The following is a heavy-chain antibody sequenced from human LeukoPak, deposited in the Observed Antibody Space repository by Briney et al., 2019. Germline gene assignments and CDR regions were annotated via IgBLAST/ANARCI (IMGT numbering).Heavy chain of an antibody. Sequence: PGGSLRLSCAASGFTFSSYAMSWVRQAPGKGLEWVSAISGSGGSTYYADSVKGRFTISRQTSKNTLYLQMNGLRAEDTAVYYCSRLVGATYFDYWGQGTLVTVSS. CDR2: ISGSGGST. CDR1: GFTFSSYA. V-gene: IGHV3-23*01. CDR3: SRLVGATYFDY. J-gene: IGHJ4*02. D-gene: IGHD1-26*01.